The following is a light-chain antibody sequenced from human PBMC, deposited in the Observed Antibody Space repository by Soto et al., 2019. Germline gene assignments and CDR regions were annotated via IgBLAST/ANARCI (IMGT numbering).Light chain of an antibody. J-gene: IGLJ3*02. CDR1: SSNIGSNT. V-gene: IGLV1-44*01. Sequence: QSVLTQPPSASGTPGQRVTLSFSGSSSNIGSNTVNLYQHLPGTAHKLLIYSHNQRPSGVTDRFSCSKAGTSASLAISGLQSEDEAEYYGAAWEDRRTGCVFGGGTELTVL. CDR2: SHN. CDR3: AAWEDRRTGCV.